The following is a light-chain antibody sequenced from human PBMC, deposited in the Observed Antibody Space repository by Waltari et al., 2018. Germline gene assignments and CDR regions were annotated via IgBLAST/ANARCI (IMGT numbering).Light chain of an antibody. CDR2: RNN. CDR1: SSNIGSNT. CDR3: AAWDDSLNGWV. V-gene: IGLV1-44*01. Sequence: QSVLTQPPSASGTPGQRVTISCSGSSSNIGSNTVNWDQQLPGTAPKLLIYRNNQRPSGVPDRFSGSKSGTSASLAISGLQSEDEADYYCAAWDDSLNGWVFGGGTKLTVL. J-gene: IGLJ3*02.